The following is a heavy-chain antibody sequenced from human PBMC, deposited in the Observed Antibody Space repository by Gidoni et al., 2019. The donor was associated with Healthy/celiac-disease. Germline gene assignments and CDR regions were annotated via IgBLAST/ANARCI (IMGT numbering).Heavy chain of an antibody. CDR1: GFTFDEYG. Sequence: EVQLVESGGGVVRHGGSLRRSWGASGFTFDEYGMSWVRQAPGKGLEWVAGISWNGGSTGYADSVKGRFTISRDNAKNSLYLQMNSLRAEDTALYYCAREGGYGCFDLWGRGTLVTVSS. V-gene: IGHV3-20*04. CDR2: ISWNGGST. CDR3: AREGGYGCFDL. D-gene: IGHD2-15*01. J-gene: IGHJ2*01.